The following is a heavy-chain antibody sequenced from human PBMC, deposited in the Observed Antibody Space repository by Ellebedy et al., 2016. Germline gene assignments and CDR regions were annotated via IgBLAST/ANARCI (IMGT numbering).Heavy chain of an antibody. J-gene: IGHJ4*02. Sequence: GGSLRLSCAASGFTFSSYSMNWVRQAPGKGLEWVSYISSSSSTIYYADSVKGRFTISRDNAKNSLYLQMNSLRDEDTAVYYCASTTLRYCSSTSCLGYWGQGTLVTVSS. V-gene: IGHV3-48*02. CDR1: GFTFSSYS. CDR2: ISSSSSTI. CDR3: ASTTLRYCSSTSCLGY. D-gene: IGHD2-2*01.